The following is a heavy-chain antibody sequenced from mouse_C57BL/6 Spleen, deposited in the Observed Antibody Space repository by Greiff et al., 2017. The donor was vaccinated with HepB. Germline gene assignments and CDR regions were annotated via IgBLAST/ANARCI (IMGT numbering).Heavy chain of an antibody. CDR2: INYDGSST. Sequence: EVNVVESEGGLVQPGSSMKLSCTASGFTFSDYYMAWVRQVPEKGLEWVANINYDGSSTYYLDSLKSRFIISRDNAKNILYLQMSSLKSEDTATYYCARGYYGSSWYFDVWGTGTTVTVSS. CDR3: ARGYYGSSWYFDV. J-gene: IGHJ1*03. V-gene: IGHV5-16*01. CDR1: GFTFSDYY. D-gene: IGHD1-1*01.